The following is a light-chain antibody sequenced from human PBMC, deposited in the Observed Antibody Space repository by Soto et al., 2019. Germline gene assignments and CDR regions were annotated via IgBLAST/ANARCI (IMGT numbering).Light chain of an antibody. CDR3: QQRSTWPPT. Sequence: EIVLTQSPATLSLSPGERATLSCRASQSVYSYLAWYQQKRGQAPRLLIYDASNRATDIPARFSGSGSGTDFTLTISGLEPEDFAVYYCQQRSTWPPTFGQGTRLEIK. J-gene: IGKJ5*01. CDR2: DAS. V-gene: IGKV3-11*01. CDR1: QSVYSY.